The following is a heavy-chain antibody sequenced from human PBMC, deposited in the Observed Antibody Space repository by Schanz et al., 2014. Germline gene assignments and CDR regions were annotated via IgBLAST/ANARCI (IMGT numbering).Heavy chain of an antibody. CDR1: GFTFSSYW. J-gene: IGHJ4*02. D-gene: IGHD2-2*01. V-gene: IGHV3-7*01. Sequence: EVQLVESGGGLVQPGGSLRLSCAASGFTFSSYWMSWVRQAPGKGLEWVANIKQDGSGRYYVDSVKGRFTISRDNAKNSLYLQMNSLRAEDTAVYYCERFQSPHQPFDYWGQGTLVTVSS. CDR2: IKQDGSGR. CDR3: ERFQSPHQPFDY.